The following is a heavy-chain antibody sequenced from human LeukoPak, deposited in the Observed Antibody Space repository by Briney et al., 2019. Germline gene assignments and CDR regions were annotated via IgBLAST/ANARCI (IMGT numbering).Heavy chain of an antibody. D-gene: IGHD3-22*01. J-gene: IGHJ5*02. V-gene: IGHV4-30-4*02. CDR2: IYYRGST. CDR1: GGSISSGDYY. Sequence: SDSLSLTCTVSGGSISSGDYYWSWRRQPPGKGLEWFGYIYYRGSTYYNTSLKSRVTISVDTSKNQLCLKLSSVTAADTAVYYCARVRFYDSSSFDPWGPGTLVTVSS. CDR3: ARVRFYDSSSFDP.